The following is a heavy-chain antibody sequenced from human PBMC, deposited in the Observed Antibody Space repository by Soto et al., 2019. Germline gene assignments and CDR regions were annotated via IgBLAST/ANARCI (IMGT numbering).Heavy chain of an antibody. V-gene: IGHV2-5*02. Sequence: SGPTLVKPTQTLTLTCTFSGFSLSTSGVGVGWIRQPPGKALEWLALIYWDDDKRYSPSLKSRLTITKDTSKNQVVLTMTNMDPVDTATYYCAHSIQHLFWSGVPFDYWGQGTLVTVSS. D-gene: IGHD3-3*01. CDR1: GFSLSTSGVG. CDR3: AHSIQHLFWSGVPFDY. J-gene: IGHJ4*02. CDR2: IYWDDDK.